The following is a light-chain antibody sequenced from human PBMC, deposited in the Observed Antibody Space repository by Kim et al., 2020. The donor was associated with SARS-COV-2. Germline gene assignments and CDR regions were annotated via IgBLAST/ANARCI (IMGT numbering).Light chain of an antibody. CDR1: TSDIGTYTY. J-gene: IGLJ1*01. Sequence: GESSTIYGNGTTSDIGTYTYVSWYQQHPDRAPKVIIYDVTKRPSGVSKRFSGSKSADTASLTISGLQAEDEADYYCSSYTTRNTYVFGPGTKVTVL. CDR3: SSYTTRNTYV. CDR2: DVT. V-gene: IGLV2-14*03.